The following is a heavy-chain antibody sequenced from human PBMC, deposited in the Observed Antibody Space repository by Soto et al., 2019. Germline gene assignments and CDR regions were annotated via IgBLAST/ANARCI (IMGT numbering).Heavy chain of an antibody. D-gene: IGHD5-18*01. CDR2: INGSGGST. V-gene: IGHV3-23*01. J-gene: IGHJ4*02. CDR1: GFTFNNYV. Sequence: QLLESGGGLVQPGGSLRLSCAASGFTFNNYVMTWVRQAPGKGLEWVSEINGSGGSTYYADSVKGRFTISRDNSNNTLYLQMNSLRAEDTAVYYCAKDLFFGNTYGYFDHWGQGTLVTVSS. CDR3: AKDLFFGNTYGYFDH.